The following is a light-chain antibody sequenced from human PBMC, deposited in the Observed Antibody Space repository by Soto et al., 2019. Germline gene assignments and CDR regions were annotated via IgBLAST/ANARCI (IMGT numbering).Light chain of an antibody. CDR3: AAWDDSLNGRV. V-gene: IGLV2-14*03. CDR1: SSDVGGFNY. CDR2: DVS. J-gene: IGLJ3*02. Sequence: QSVLTQPASVSGSPGQSITISCTGTSSDVGGFNYVSWYQHHPGKAPKLMIYDVSNRPSGVSDRFFGSKSASTASLTISGLQAEDEADYYCAAWDDSLNGRVFGGGTKVTVL.